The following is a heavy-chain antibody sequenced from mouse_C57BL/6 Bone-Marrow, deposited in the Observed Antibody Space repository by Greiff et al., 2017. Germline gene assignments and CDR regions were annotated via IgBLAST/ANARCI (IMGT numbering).Heavy chain of an antibody. Sequence: VQLQQSGPELVKPGASVKISCKASGYTFTDYYMNWVTQSHGKSLEWIGDINPNNGGTSYNQKFKGKATLTVDKSSSTAYMEIRSLTSEDSAVYYCVTTVVAYFDYWGQGTTLTVSS. J-gene: IGHJ2*01. CDR2: INPNNGGT. D-gene: IGHD1-1*01. V-gene: IGHV1-26*01. CDR1: GYTFTDYY. CDR3: VTTVVAYFDY.